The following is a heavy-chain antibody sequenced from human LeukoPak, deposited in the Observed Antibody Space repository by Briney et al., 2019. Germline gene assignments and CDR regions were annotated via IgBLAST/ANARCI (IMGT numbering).Heavy chain of an antibody. D-gene: IGHD3-22*01. CDR2: ISSSSSYI. CDR1: GFTFGSYA. Sequence: GGSLGLSCAPSGFTFGSYALTWVRQAPGKGLEWVSSISSSSSYIYYADSVKGRFTISRDNAKNSLYLQMSSLRAEDTAAYYCARSITMIVVGSDAFDIWGQGTMVTVSS. V-gene: IGHV3-21*01. CDR3: ARSITMIVVGSDAFDI. J-gene: IGHJ3*02.